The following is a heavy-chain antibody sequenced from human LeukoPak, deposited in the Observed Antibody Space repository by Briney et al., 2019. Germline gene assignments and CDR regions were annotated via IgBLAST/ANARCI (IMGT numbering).Heavy chain of an antibody. J-gene: IGHJ6*04. D-gene: IGHD3-10*01. CDR3: AKDRGDYYYGMDV. CDR1: GFTFSSYG. CDR2: ISYDGSNK. Sequence: GGSLRLSCAASGFTFSSYGMHWVRQAPGKGLEWVAVISYDGSNKYYADSVKGRFTISRDNSKNTLYLQMNSLRAEDTAVYYCAKDRGDYYYGMDVWGXGTTVTVSS. V-gene: IGHV3-30*18.